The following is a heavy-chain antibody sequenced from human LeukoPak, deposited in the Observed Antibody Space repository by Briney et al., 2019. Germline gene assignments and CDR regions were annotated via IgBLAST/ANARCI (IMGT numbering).Heavy chain of an antibody. CDR2: FTGNT. Sequence: SETLSLTCTVSGGSIISSTYHWGWIRQPPGKGLEWIGSFTGNTYSNPSLKSRVTISLDTSKNQFSLKLTSVTPADTAMYYCTRLVNGRPLDLSGQGVLVTVSS. J-gene: IGHJ4*02. V-gene: IGHV4-39*01. CDR1: GGSIISSTYH. CDR3: TRLVNGRPLDL. D-gene: IGHD2-8*01.